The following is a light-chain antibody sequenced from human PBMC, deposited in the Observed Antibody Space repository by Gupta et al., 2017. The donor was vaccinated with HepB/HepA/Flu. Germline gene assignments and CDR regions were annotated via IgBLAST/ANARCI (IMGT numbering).Light chain of an antibody. J-gene: IGLJ2*01. Sequence: SYELTQPPSLSLSPGQTARIPGSGDALPKQYAYWYQQKPGQAPVLVIYKGNERPSGIPERFSGSSSGTTVTLTISGVQAEDEADYYCQSADSSGTSVVFGGGTKLTVL. CDR3: QSADSSGTSVV. CDR1: ALPKQY. CDR2: KGN. V-gene: IGLV3-25*03.